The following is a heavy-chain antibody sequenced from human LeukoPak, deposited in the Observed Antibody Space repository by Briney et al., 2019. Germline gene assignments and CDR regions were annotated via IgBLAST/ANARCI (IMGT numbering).Heavy chain of an antibody. CDR3: ARHRNDYGGNSFGD. Sequence: PSETLSLTCTVSGGSISSSYWSWIRQPPGKKLEWIAYIYYTGSTNYNPSLKSRATISVDTSKNHFSLELSSVTAADTAVYFCARHRNDYGGNSFGDWWQGTPVTVSS. CDR2: IYYTGST. J-gene: IGHJ4*02. CDR1: GGSISSSY. D-gene: IGHD4-23*01. V-gene: IGHV4-59*08.